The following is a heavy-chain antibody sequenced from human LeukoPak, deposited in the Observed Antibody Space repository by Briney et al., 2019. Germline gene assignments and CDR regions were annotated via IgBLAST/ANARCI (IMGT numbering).Heavy chain of an antibody. D-gene: IGHD1-1*01. CDR1: GFDVSVNY. CDR3: ARGFLQLTPYYFDY. J-gene: IGHJ4*02. CDR2: IHNDGST. V-gene: IGHV3-66*01. Sequence: GGSLRLSCAASGFDVSVNYMNWIRQSPEKGLEWVSIIHNDGSTYYADSVKGRFTVSRDDSKNTVSLQMDSLRVDDTGIYYCARGFLQLTPYYFDYWGQGALVTVSS.